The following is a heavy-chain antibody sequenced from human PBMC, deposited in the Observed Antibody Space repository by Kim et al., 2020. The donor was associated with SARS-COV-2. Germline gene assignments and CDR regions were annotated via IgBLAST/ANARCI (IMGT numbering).Heavy chain of an antibody. CDR3: TAAPFYDVLTGSGWFDP. CDR2: IKSKTHGGTT. V-gene: IGHV3-15*01. D-gene: IGHD3-9*01. J-gene: IGHJ5*02. CDR1: RFTFSDAW. Sequence: GGSLGLSCAGSRFTFSDAWMSWVRQAPGKGLEWVGRIKSKTHGGTTDYAAPVKGRFTISRDESKNMLYLQMNSLKTEDTDVYYCTAAPFYDVLTGSGWFDPWGQGTLVTVSS.